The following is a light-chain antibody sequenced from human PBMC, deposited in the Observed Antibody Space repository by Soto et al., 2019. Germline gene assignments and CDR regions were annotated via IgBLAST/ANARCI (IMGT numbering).Light chain of an antibody. Sequence: QSALTQPASVSGSPGQSIIISCTGTSSDVGSYNLVSWYQQHPGKAPKLMIYEVSKRPSGVSNRFSGSKSGNTASLTISGLQAEYEADYYCCSYAGSSTNYVFGTGTRSPS. CDR2: EVS. J-gene: IGLJ1*01. CDR3: CSYAGSSTNYV. CDR1: SSDVGSYNL. V-gene: IGLV2-23*02.